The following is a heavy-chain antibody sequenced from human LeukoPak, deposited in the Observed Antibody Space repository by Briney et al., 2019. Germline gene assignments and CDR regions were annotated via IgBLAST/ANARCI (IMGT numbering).Heavy chain of an antibody. V-gene: IGHV3-66*01. CDR1: GFTVSSNY. Sequence: RSGGSLRLSCAASGFTVSSNYMSWVRQAPGKGLEWVSVIYSGGSTYYADSVKGRFTISRDNSKNTLYLQMNSLRAEDTAVYYCARDRAVADPPYYYYYYMDVWGKGTTVTISS. D-gene: IGHD6-19*01. CDR2: IYSGGST. J-gene: IGHJ6*03. CDR3: ARDRAVADPPYYYYYYMDV.